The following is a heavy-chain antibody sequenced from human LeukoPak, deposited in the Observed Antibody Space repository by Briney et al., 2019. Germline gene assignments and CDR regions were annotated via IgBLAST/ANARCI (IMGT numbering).Heavy chain of an antibody. J-gene: IGHJ4*02. D-gene: IGHD5-18*01. CDR2: ISSSGSYI. Sequence: GGSLRLSCAASAFTFSSYSMNWVRQAPGKGLEWVSSISSSGSYIYYADSVKGRFTISRDNAKNSLYLQMNSLRAEDTAVYYCAKGWGIQLWLYVDYWGQGTLVTVSS. V-gene: IGHV3-21*01. CDR3: AKGWGIQLWLYVDY. CDR1: AFTFSSYS.